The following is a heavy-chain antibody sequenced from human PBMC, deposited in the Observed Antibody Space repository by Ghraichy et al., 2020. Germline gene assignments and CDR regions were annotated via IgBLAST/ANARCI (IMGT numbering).Heavy chain of an antibody. J-gene: IGHJ4*02. D-gene: IGHD3-22*01. CDR1: GGSISSSSYY. V-gene: IGHV4-39*01. Sequence: SETLSLTCTVSGGSISSSSYYWGWIRQPPGKGLEWIGSIYYSGSTYYNPSLKSRVTISVDTSKNQFSLKLSSVTAADTAVYYCARSFDKYYYDSSGLQIYYFDYWGQGTLVTVSS. CDR3: ARSFDKYYYDSSGLQIYYFDY. CDR2: IYYSGST.